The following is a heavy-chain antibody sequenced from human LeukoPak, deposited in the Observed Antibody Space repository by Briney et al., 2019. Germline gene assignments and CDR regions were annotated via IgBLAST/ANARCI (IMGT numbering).Heavy chain of an antibody. V-gene: IGHV3-23*01. CDR1: AFTFHSHA. Sequence: GGSLRLSCAASAFTFHSHAMSWVRQTPGKGLEWVSGITATGDATLYADSVKGRFTISRDNSKDTLYLQMNSLRAEDTAVYYCAQQLGYCSGGNCYFTYWGQGTLVTVSS. CDR3: AQQLGYCSGGNCYFTY. J-gene: IGHJ1*01. CDR2: ITATGDAT. D-gene: IGHD2-15*01.